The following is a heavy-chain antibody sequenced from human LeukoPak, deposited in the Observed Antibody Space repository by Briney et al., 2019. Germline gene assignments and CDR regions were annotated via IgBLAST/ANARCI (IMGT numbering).Heavy chain of an antibody. CDR2: ISAYNGNT. V-gene: IGHV1-18*01. Sequence: ASVKVSCKASGYTFTSYGISWVRQAPGQGLEGMGWISAYNGNTNYAQKLQGRVTMTTDTSTSTAYMELRSLRSDDTAVYYCAREAGYCSGGSCYADYWGQGTLVTVSS. J-gene: IGHJ4*02. CDR3: AREAGYCSGGSCYADY. CDR1: GYTFTSYG. D-gene: IGHD2-15*01.